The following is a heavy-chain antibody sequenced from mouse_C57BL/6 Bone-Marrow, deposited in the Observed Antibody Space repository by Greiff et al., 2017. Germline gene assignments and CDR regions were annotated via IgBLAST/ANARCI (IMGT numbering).Heavy chain of an antibody. J-gene: IGHJ2*01. CDR1: GYSITSGYY. CDR3: ARVRFFDY. V-gene: IGHV3-6*01. Sequence: EVQRVESGPGLVKPSQSLSLTCSVTGYSITSGYYWNWIRQFPGNKLEWMGYISYDGSNNYNPSLQNRISITRDTSKNQFFLKLNSVTTEDTATYYCARVRFFDYWGQGTTLTVSS. D-gene: IGHD1-1*01. CDR2: ISYDGSN.